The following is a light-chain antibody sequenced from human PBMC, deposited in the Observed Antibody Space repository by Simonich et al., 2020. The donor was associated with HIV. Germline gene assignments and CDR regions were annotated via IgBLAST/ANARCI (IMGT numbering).Light chain of an antibody. Sequence: QSALTQPRSLSGSSGQSVTISCTGTSSDVGGYNYVSWYQQHPGKAPKLMIYAVSKRPSGVPDRFSGYKSGNTASLTISGLQAEDEADYYCSSYTSSSTVVFGGGTKLTVL. V-gene: IGLV2-11*01. CDR3: SSYTSSSTVV. CDR2: AVS. J-gene: IGLJ2*01. CDR1: SSDVGGYNY.